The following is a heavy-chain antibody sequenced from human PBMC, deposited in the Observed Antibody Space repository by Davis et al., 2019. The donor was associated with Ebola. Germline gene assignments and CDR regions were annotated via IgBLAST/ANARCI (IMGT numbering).Heavy chain of an antibody. CDR3: AREGSGSYGATWYYGMDV. D-gene: IGHD3-10*01. V-gene: IGHV1-3*01. CDR1: GYTFTSYA. J-gene: IGHJ6*02. CDR2: INAGNGNT. Sequence: ASVKVSCKASGYTFTSYAMHWVRQAPGQRLEWMGWINAGNGNTKYSQKFQGRVTITADKSTSTAYMELSSLRSEDTAVYYCAREGSGSYGATWYYGMDVWGQGTTVTVSS.